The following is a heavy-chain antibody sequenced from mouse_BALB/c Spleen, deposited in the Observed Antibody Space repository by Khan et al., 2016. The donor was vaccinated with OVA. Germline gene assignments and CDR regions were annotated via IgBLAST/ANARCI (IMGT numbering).Heavy chain of an antibody. Sequence: QIQLVQSGPELKKPGEPVKISCKASGYTFTKNGLNWAKQAPGKVLKWMGWINTYTGEPTYADDFRGRFAFSLETSASTAYLQINNLKDEDTATYFCARVGYAGTIDYWGQGTSVTVSS. CDR1: GYTFTKNG. CDR2: INTYTGEP. D-gene: IGHD4-1*01. V-gene: IGHV9-3-1*01. J-gene: IGHJ4*01. CDR3: ARVGYAGTIDY.